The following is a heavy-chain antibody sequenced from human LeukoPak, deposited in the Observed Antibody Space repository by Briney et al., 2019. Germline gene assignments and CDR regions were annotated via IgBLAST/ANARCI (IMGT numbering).Heavy chain of an antibody. CDR3: AGVGVEGPPDY. V-gene: IGHV4-59*08. D-gene: IGHD1-26*01. Sequence: PSETLSLTCTVSGGSISSYYWSWIRQPPGKGLEWIGYIYYSGSTNYNPSLKSRVTISVDTSKNQFSLKLSSVTAADTAVYYCAGVGVEGPPDYWGQGTLVTVSS. CDR2: IYYSGST. CDR1: GGSISSYY. J-gene: IGHJ4*02.